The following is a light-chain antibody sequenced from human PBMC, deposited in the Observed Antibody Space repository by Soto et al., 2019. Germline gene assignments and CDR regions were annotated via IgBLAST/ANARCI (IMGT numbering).Light chain of an antibody. V-gene: IGKV1-5*03. CDR1: QTISSW. CDR2: KAS. CDR3: LQHDTYPRT. Sequence: DIQMTQSPSTLSVSVVGRVSIDFRASQTISSWLPWYQQKPGTAPKLLIYKASTLKSGVPSRFSGSGSGTEFTLTITSLQPQDFATYYCLQHDTYPRTFGPGTKVDI. J-gene: IGKJ1*01.